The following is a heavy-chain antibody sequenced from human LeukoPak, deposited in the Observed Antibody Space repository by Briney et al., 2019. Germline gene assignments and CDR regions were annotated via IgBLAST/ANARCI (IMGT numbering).Heavy chain of an antibody. D-gene: IGHD6-13*01. CDR1: GGSISSGDYY. CDR3: ARARAYSSSWYYFDY. V-gene: IGHV4-30-4*08. Sequence: SETLSLSCTVSGGSISSGDYYWSWIRQPPGKGLEWFGNIYNNWITYYDPAMESLVAFLVDTSKNQFSLKVNSVTAADTAVYHCARARAYSSSWYYFDYWGQGTLVTVSS. J-gene: IGHJ4*02. CDR2: IYNNWIT.